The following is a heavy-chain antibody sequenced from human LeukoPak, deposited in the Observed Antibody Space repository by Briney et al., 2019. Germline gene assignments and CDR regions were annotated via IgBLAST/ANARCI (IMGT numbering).Heavy chain of an antibody. Sequence: GESLKISCQGSGYSFTSYWIGWVSQMPGKGLEWMGIIYPGDSDTRYSPSFQGQVTISADKSISTAYLQWSSLKASDTAMYYCARYFDWLFPPYYYYYMDVWGKGTTVTASS. CDR3: ARYFDWLFPPYYYYYMDV. CDR2: IYPGDSDT. D-gene: IGHD3-9*01. J-gene: IGHJ6*03. CDR1: GYSFTSYW. V-gene: IGHV5-51*01.